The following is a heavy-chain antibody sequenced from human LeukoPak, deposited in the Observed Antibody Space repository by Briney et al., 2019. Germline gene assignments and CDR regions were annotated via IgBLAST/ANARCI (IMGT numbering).Heavy chain of an antibody. CDR3: ASGGNGPLYYFDY. CDR1: GGSISSYY. V-gene: IGHV4-4*07. J-gene: IGHJ4*02. Sequence: SETLPLTCTVSGGSISSYYWSWIRQPAGKGLEWIGRIHTSGSTNYNPSLKSRVTISVDKSKNQFSLKLSSVTAADTAVYYCASGGNGPLYYFDYWGQGTLVTVSS. D-gene: IGHD4-23*01. CDR2: IHTSGST.